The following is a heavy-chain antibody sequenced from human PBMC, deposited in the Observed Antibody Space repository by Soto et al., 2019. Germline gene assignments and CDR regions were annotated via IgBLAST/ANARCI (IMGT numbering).Heavy chain of an antibody. CDR1: GGTFSSYA. CDR2: IIPIFGTA. CDR3: ASDLAAAGTDYYGMDV. Sequence: QVQLVQSGAEVKKPGSSVKVSCKASGGTFSSYAISWVRQAPGQGLEWMGGIIPIFGTANYAQKFQGRVTITADESTSTAYMELSSLTSEDTAVYYCASDLAAAGTDYYGMDVWGQGTTVTVSS. D-gene: IGHD6-13*01. J-gene: IGHJ6*02. V-gene: IGHV1-69*12.